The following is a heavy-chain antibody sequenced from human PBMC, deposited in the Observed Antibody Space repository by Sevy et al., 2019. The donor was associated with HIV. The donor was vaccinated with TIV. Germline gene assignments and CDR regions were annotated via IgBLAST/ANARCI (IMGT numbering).Heavy chain of an antibody. CDR2: IYHSGST. Sequence: SETLSLTCAVSGGSISSGGYSWSWIRQPPGKGLEWIGYIYHSGSTYYNPSLKSRVTISVDRSKNQFSLKLSSVTAADTAVYYCARGSGTTVPHPELYNWFDPWGQGTLVTVSS. J-gene: IGHJ5*02. D-gene: IGHD4-17*01. V-gene: IGHV4-30-2*01. CDR1: GGSISSGGYS. CDR3: ARGSGTTVPHPELYNWFDP.